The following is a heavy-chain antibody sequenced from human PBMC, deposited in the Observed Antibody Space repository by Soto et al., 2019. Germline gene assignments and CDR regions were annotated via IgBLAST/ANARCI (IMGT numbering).Heavy chain of an antibody. Sequence: ASVKVSCKASGGTFSSYAISWVRQAPGQGLEWMGGIIPIFGTANYAQKFQGRVTITADESTSTAYMELSSLRFEDTAVYYCARPSHNSYDILTGYYPDRYYYYYGMDVWGQGTTVPSP. D-gene: IGHD3-9*01. CDR3: ARPSHNSYDILTGYYPDRYYYYYGMDV. CDR1: GGTFSSYA. CDR2: IIPIFGTA. V-gene: IGHV1-69*13. J-gene: IGHJ6*02.